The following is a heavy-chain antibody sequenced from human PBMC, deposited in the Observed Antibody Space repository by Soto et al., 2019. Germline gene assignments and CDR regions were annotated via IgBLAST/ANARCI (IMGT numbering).Heavy chain of an antibody. D-gene: IGHD2-2*01. Sequence: PSETLSLTCTVSGGSASSGSYYWSWIRQPPGKGLEWIGYIYYSGSTNYNPSLKSRVTISVDTSKSQFSLKLSSVTAADTAVYYCARDIGVYCSSTSCYNGFDPWGQGTLVTVSS. CDR2: IYYSGST. J-gene: IGHJ5*02. CDR1: GGSASSGSYY. V-gene: IGHV4-61*01. CDR3: ARDIGVYCSSTSCYNGFDP.